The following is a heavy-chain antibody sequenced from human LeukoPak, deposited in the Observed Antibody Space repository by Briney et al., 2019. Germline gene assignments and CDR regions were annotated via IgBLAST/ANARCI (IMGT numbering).Heavy chain of an antibody. V-gene: IGHV4-59*12. CDR1: GGSLSSYY. CDR3: ARDASTAGYDFWSGHREDAFDI. D-gene: IGHD3-3*01. CDR2: IYYSCRT. J-gene: IGHJ3*02. Sequence: PETLSLTCTVSGGSLSSYYWSRIRQPPGQGLEWIGYIYYSCRTNSKPSLKRRVTISVDTSKNQFSLKLSSVTAADTAVCYCARDASTAGYDFWSGHREDAFDIWGQGTMFTVSS.